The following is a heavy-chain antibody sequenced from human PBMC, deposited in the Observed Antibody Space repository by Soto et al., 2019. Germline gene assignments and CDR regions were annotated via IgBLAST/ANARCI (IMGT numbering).Heavy chain of an antibody. D-gene: IGHD6-6*01. CDR1: GFTFTSSA. CDR2: IVVGSGNT. J-gene: IGHJ6*02. CDR3: AAVPSSSHYYYGMDV. V-gene: IGHV1-58*01. Sequence: GASVKVSCKASGFTFTSSAVQWVRQARGQRLEWIGWIVVGSGNTNYAQKFQERVTITRDMSTSTAYMELSSLRSEDTAVYYCAAVPSSSHYYYGMDVWGQGTTGTVSS.